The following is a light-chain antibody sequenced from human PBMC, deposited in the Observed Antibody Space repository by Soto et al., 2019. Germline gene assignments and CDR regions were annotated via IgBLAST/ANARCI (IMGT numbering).Light chain of an antibody. J-gene: IGLJ1*01. CDR1: SSNIGRNT. CDR3: AAWDDSLNGHV. Sequence: QSVLTQPPSASGTPGQRVTISCSGSSSNIGRNTVNWYQQLPGTAPKVLIYNNNQRPSGVPDRFSGSKSGTSASLAISGLQSEDEADYYCAAWDDSLNGHVFGTRTKLTVL. V-gene: IGLV1-44*01. CDR2: NNN.